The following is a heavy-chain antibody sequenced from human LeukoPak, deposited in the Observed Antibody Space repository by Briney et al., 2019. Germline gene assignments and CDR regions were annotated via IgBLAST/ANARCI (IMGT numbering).Heavy chain of an antibody. CDR2: INHSGST. J-gene: IGHJ3*01. V-gene: IGHV4-34*01. CDR1: GGSFTGYY. CDR3: ARGVVTTSDAFDV. D-gene: IGHD4-23*01. Sequence: SETLSPTCAVYGGSFTGYYWNWIRQPPGKGLEWIGEINHSGSTNFIPSLKSRVTISLDTSKNQFSLKLSSVTAADTAVYYCARGVVTTSDAFDVWGQGTMVTVSS.